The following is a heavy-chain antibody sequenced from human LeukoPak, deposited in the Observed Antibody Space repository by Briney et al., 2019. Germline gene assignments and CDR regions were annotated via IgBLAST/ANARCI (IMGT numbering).Heavy chain of an antibody. V-gene: IGHV4-31*03. CDR1: GGSMTSGNYY. D-gene: IGHD1-26*01. J-gene: IGHJ5*02. CDR2: TFYTGNT. Sequence: PSETLSLTCTVSGGSMTSGNYYWTWLRQRPGRGLEWIGHTFYTGNTYYNPSLKNGLSISVDTSKNQFSLNLTSVTAADTAVYFCARAVSMQIWWETVFDPWGQGTQVTVSS. CDR3: ARAVSMQIWWETVFDP.